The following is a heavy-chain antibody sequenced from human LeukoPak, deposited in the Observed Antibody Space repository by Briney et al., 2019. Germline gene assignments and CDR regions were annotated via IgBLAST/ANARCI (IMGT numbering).Heavy chain of an antibody. D-gene: IGHD1-26*01. CDR3: VVHSATSCY. J-gene: IGHJ4*02. CDR1: GFTFSSYE. V-gene: IGHV3-48*03. CDR2: ITTSGTST. Sequence: HPGGSLRPSCATSGFTFSSYEMNWVRQAPGKGLEWISYITTSGTSTYYADSVKGRFTISRDNGKTALSLQMNSLRAEDTAVYYCVVHSATSCYWGQGTLVTVSS.